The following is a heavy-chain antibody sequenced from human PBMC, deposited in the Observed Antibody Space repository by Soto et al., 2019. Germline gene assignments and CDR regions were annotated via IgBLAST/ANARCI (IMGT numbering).Heavy chain of an antibody. CDR3: ARYCSSTSCYGRKIYGMDV. J-gene: IGHJ6*02. V-gene: IGHV4-59*01. CDR2: IYYSGST. Sequence: SETLSLTCTVSGGSISSYYWSRIRQPPGKGLEWIGYIYYSGSTNYNPSLKSRVTISVDTSKNQFSLKLSSVTAADTAVYYCARYCSSTSCYGRKIYGMDVWGQGTTVTVSS. CDR1: GGSISSYY. D-gene: IGHD2-2*01.